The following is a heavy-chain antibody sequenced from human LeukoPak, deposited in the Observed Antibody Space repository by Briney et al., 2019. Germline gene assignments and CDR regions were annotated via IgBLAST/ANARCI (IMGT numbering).Heavy chain of an antibody. CDR3: ARDPRDYYDSSGQFDH. Sequence: SQTLSLTCAISGDSVSSNSAAWNWIRQSPSRGLEWLGRTYYRSKWYNDYAVSVKSRITINPDTSKNQFSLQLNSVTPEDTAVYYCARDPRDYYDSSGQFDHWGQGTLVTVSS. CDR1: GDSVSSNSAA. V-gene: IGHV6-1*01. CDR2: TYYRSKWYN. J-gene: IGHJ4*02. D-gene: IGHD3-22*01.